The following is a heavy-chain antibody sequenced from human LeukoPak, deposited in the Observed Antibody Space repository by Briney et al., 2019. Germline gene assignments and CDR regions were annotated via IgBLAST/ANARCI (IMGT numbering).Heavy chain of an antibody. CDR3: ASSSAYSGDAFDI. CDR2: ISSSGSTI. J-gene: IGHJ3*02. D-gene: IGHD1-26*01. Sequence: PGGSLRLSCAASGFTFSSYEMNWVRQAPGKGLEWVSYISSSGSTIYYADPVKGRFTISRDNAKNSLYLQMNSLRAEDTAVYYCASSSAYSGDAFDIWGQGTMVTVSS. V-gene: IGHV3-48*03. CDR1: GFTFSSYE.